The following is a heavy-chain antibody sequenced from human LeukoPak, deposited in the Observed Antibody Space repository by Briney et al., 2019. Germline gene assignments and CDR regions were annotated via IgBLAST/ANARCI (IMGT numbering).Heavy chain of an antibody. CDR2: ISGSGGTT. CDR3: AKGAYYFASGTSYYFDY. V-gene: IGHV3-23*01. J-gene: IGHJ4*02. CDR1: GFTFRSYA. Sequence: GGSLRLSCAASGFTFRSYAMSWVRQAPGKGLEWVSGISGSGGTTYYEDSVKGRFTISRDNSKNTLYLQMNSLRAEDTAVYYCAKGAYYFASGTSYYFDYWGQGTLVTVSS. D-gene: IGHD3-10*01.